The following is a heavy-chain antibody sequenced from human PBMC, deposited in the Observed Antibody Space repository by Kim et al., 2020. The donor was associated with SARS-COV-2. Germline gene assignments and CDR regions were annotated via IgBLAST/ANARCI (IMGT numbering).Heavy chain of an antibody. CDR1: GYTFTSYY. D-gene: IGHD1-26*01. CDR2: INPSGGST. J-gene: IGHJ4*02. CDR3: AREAPRNIVGAMGYFDY. V-gene: IGHV1-46*01. Sequence: ASVKVSCKASGYTFTSYYMHWVRQAPGQGLEWMGIINPSGGSTSYAQKFQGRVTMTRDTSTSTVYMELSSLRSEDTAVYYCAREAPRNIVGAMGYFDYWGQGTLVTVSS.